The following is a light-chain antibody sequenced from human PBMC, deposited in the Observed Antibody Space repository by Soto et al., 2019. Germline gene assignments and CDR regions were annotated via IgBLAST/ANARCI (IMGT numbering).Light chain of an antibody. CDR2: GAS. CDR1: QSVSSN. V-gene: IGKV3-15*01. J-gene: IGKJ1*01. Sequence: ETVMTQSPASLSVSPGERATLSCRASQSVSSNLAWYQQKPGQAPKLLIYGASTRATGVPARFSGSGSGTEFALSSSSLQCEDFAVYYCQQYNNWWTFGQGTKVEIK. CDR3: QQYNNWWT.